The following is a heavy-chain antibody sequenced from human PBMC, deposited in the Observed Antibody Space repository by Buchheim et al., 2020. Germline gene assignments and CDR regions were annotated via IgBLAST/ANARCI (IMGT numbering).Heavy chain of an antibody. CDR1: GGSMDGHW. CDR2: VYPSGTT. CDR3: ARSVASRSHAFDV. Sequence: VQLQESGPGLVRPSETLSLTCDVSGGSMDGHWWGWFRLPPGKGLQWIGEVYPSGTTNYNPALRVPVSISLDNSKREISLKLTSVTAAETAVYYCARSVASRSHAFDVWGRGT. J-gene: IGHJ3*01. V-gene: IGHV4/OR15-8*01. D-gene: IGHD5-12*01.